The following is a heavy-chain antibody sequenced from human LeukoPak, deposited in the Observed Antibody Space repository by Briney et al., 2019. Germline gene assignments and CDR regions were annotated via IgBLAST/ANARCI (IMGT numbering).Heavy chain of an antibody. CDR1: GFTFSSYA. D-gene: IGHD3-22*01. CDR2: ISYDGSNK. CDR3: ARGAYYYDSSGYY. V-gene: IGHV3-30-3*01. J-gene: IGHJ4*02. Sequence: PGRSLRLSCAASGFTFSSYAMHWVRQAPGKGLEWVAVISYDGSNKYYADSVKGRFTISRDNPKNTLYLQMNSLRAEDTAVYYCARGAYYYDSSGYYWGQGTLVTVSS.